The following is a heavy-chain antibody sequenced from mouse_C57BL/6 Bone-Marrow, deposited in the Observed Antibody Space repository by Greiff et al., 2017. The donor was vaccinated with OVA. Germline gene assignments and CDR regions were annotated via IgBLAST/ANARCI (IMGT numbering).Heavy chain of an antibody. CDR2: INPSSGYT. CDR1: GYTFTSYW. V-gene: IGHV1-7*01. D-gene: IGHD2-4*01. CDR3: ASEYDYDRGDY. Sequence: QVQLQQSGAELAKPGASVKLSCKASGYTFTSYWMHWVKQRPGQGLEWIGYINPSSGYTKYNQKFKDKATLTADKSSSTAYMQLSSLTSEDSAVSFCASEYDYDRGDYWGQGTTLTVSS. J-gene: IGHJ2*01.